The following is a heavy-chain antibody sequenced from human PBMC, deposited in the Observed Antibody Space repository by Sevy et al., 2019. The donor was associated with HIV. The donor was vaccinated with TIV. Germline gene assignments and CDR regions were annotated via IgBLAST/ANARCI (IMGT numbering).Heavy chain of an antibody. V-gene: IGHV1-18*01. CDR2: ISTSIDYK. Sequence: ASVKVSCKASGYTFTNYAIGWVRQAPGQGLEWMGWISTSIDYKKLARNLQGRVTMTTDTSATTAYMELRGLRSDDTAVYYSAGDSDGSGHDYLDYFDYWGQGTLVTVSS. J-gene: IGHJ4*02. CDR3: AGDSDGSGHDYLDYFDY. CDR1: GYTFTNYA. D-gene: IGHD3-22*01.